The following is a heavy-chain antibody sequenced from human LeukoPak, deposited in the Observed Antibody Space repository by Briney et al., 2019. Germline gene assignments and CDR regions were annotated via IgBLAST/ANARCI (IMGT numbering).Heavy chain of an antibody. CDR1: GYSISSGYY. J-gene: IGHJ5*02. Sequence: PSETLSLTCTDSGYSISSGYYWGWIRQPPGKGLEWIGSIYYSGSTYYNPSLKSRVTISVDRSKNQFSLKLRSVTAADTAVYYCATWTPIAVAGVGLSPWGQGTLVTVSS. D-gene: IGHD6-19*01. CDR2: IYYSGST. CDR3: ATWTPIAVAGVGLSP. V-gene: IGHV4-38-2*02.